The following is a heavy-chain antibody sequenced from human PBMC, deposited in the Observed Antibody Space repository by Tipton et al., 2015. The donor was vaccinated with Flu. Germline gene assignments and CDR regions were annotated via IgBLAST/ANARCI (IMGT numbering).Heavy chain of an antibody. D-gene: IGHD2-2*01. CDR1: GGSISSYY. CDR2: IYTSGCT. Sequence: LRLSCTVSGGSISSYYWSWNRQPAGKGLEWIGRIYTSGCTSYNPSLKSRVTMSVDTSKNQFSLKLSSVTAADTAVYYCARDAHEHYSSISSCSEFDYWGQGTLVTVFS. J-gene: IGHJ4*02. V-gene: IGHV4-4*07. CDR3: ARDAHEHYSSISSCSEFDY.